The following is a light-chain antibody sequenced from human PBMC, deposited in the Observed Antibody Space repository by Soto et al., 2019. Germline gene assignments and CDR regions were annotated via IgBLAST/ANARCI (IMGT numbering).Light chain of an antibody. CDR3: QQYYSYPQT. CDR2: AAS. J-gene: IGKJ4*01. V-gene: IGKV1-8*01. Sequence: AIRMTQSPSSFSESTGERVTITCRASQGISSYLAWYQQKPGKAPKLLIYAASTLQSGVPSRFSGSGSGTDFTLTISCLQSEDFATYYCQQYYSYPQTFGGGTKVEIK. CDR1: QGISSY.